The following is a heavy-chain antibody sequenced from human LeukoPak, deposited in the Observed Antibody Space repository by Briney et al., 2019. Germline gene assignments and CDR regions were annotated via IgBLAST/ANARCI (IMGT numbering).Heavy chain of an antibody. CDR3: AKDMVSYYYGSGSYPTTHGMDV. Sequence: ASVKVSCKASGYTFTSYDINWVRQATGQGLEWMGWMNPNSGNTGYAQKFQGRVTITRNTSISTAYMELSSLRSEDTAVYYCAKDMVSYYYGSGSYPTTHGMDVWGQGTTVTVSS. V-gene: IGHV1-8*03. CDR2: MNPNSGNT. D-gene: IGHD3-10*01. CDR1: GYTFTSYD. J-gene: IGHJ6*02.